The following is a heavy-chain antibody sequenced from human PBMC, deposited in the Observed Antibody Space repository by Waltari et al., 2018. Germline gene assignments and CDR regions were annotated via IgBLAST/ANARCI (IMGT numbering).Heavy chain of an antibody. V-gene: IGHV1-18*01. CDR2: ISAYNGNT. CDR3: ARGGKVSSGSLEGGMDV. J-gene: IGHJ6*02. D-gene: IGHD6-19*01. CDR1: GYTFTSYG. Sequence: QVQLVQSGAEVKKPGASVKVSCKASGYTFTSYGISWVRQAPGQGLEWMGWISAYNGNTNYAQKRQVRVTMTTDTSTSTAYMELMSLRSDDTAVYYCARGGKVSSGSLEGGMDVWGQGTTVIVSS.